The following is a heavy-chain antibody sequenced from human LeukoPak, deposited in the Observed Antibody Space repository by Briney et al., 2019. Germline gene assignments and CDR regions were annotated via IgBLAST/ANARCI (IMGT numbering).Heavy chain of an antibody. CDR2: IYSGGST. V-gene: IGHV3-53*01. J-gene: IGHJ4*02. CDR3: ATYRQVLLPFES. Sequence: GGSLRLSCTVSGFTVSTNSMSWVRQTPGKGLEWVSFIYSGGSTHYSDSVKGRFTISRDNSKSTLSLQMNSLRAEDTAIYYCATYRQVLLPFESWGQGTLVTVSS. D-gene: IGHD2-8*02. CDR1: GFTVSTNS.